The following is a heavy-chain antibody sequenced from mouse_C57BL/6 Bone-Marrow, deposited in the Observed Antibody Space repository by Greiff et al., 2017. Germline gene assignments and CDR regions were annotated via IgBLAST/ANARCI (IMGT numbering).Heavy chain of an antibody. J-gene: IGHJ2*01. CDR3: SSFDGNYFDF. Sequence: VQLQQSGAELVRPGASVKLSCTASGFNIKDDYIHWVKQRPEQGLEWIGWIDPEIGDTESASNFQGKATITSDTSSNTAYLQLSSLTSEDTAVYYCSSFDGNYFDFWGQGTPLTVAS. CDR2: IDPEIGDT. V-gene: IGHV14-4*01. D-gene: IGHD2-3*01. CDR1: GFNIKDDY.